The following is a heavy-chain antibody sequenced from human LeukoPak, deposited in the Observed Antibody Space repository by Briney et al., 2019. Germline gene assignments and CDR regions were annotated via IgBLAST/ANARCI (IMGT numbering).Heavy chain of an antibody. Sequence: GGSLRLSCAASEFPFSDYYISWIRQAPGKGLEWVSYISSSSSYTNYADSVRGRLTISRDNAKNSLYLQMNSLRAEDTAVYYCARERDDYYFDYWGQGTLVTVSS. V-gene: IGHV3-11*06. CDR1: EFPFSDYY. CDR3: ARERDDYYFDY. D-gene: IGHD3-3*01. J-gene: IGHJ4*02. CDR2: ISSSSSYT.